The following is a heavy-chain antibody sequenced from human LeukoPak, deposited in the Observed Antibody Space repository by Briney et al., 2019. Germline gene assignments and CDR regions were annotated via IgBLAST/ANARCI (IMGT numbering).Heavy chain of an antibody. J-gene: IGHJ4*02. CDR1: GFTVSSNY. CDR3: ARASIRHSRDTSMVSSFGGFDY. V-gene: IGHV3-53*01. Sequence: GGSLRLXCAASGFTVSSNYMSWVRQAPGKGLEWVSVIYSGGRTYYADSVKGRFTISRDNSKNTLYLQMNSLRAEDTAVYYCARASIRHSRDTSMVSSFGGFDYWGQGTLVTVSS. D-gene: IGHD5-18*01. CDR2: IYSGGRT.